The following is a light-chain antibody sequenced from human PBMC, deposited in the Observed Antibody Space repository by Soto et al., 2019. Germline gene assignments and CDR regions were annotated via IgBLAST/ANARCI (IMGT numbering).Light chain of an antibody. V-gene: IGKV3-15*01. J-gene: IGKJ5*01. CDR2: DAS. Sequence: VKTQSPGPPSLSSREKATLFLRASESVSRNLAWYQQKPGQAPRLLIYDASTRATGIPDRFSGGGSGTEFTLTISSLQSEDFVVYYCQQYNSWPPITFGQGTRLEIK. CDR1: ESVSRN. CDR3: QQYNSWPPIT.